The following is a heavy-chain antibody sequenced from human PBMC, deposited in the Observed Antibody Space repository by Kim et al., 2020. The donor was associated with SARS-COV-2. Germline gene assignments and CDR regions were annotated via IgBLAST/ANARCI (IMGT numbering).Heavy chain of an antibody. CDR1: GGSISSSSYY. CDR3: ARVPSASSSRLLGEAEWDCCHMDY. V-gene: IGHV4-39*07. CDR2: IYYSGST. J-gene: IGHJ4*02. D-gene: IGHD6-13*01. Sequence: SETLSLTCTVSGGSISSSSYYWGWIRQPPGKGLEWIGSIYYSGSTYYNPSLKSRVTISVDTSKNQFSLKLSSVTAADTAVYYCARVPSASSSRLLGEAEWDCCHMDYWGQGTLVTVSA.